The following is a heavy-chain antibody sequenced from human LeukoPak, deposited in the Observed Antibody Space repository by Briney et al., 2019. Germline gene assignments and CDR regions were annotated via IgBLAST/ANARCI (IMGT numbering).Heavy chain of an antibody. CDR1: RYSISSDYY. CDR3: ARSPLFFYHMDA. J-gene: IGHJ6*03. Sequence: PSETLSLTCGVSRYSISSDYYWGWIRQSPGKGLEWIVTMHHSGGTYYNPPLRSRVTISVDTSKNQFSLRLSSVTATDTAVYYCARSPLFFYHMDAWGKGTTVTVSS. V-gene: IGHV4-38-2*01. D-gene: IGHD2/OR15-2a*01. CDR2: MHHSGGT.